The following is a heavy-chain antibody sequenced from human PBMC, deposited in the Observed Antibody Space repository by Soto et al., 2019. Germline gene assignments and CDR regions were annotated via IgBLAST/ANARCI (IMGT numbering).Heavy chain of an antibody. CDR1: GGSFSGYY. V-gene: IGHV4-34*01. CDR2: INHSGST. D-gene: IGHD6-19*01. Sequence: SETLSLTCAVYGGSFSGYYWSWIRQPPGKGLEWIGEINHSGSTNYNPSLKSRVTISVDTSKNQFSLKLSSVTAADTAVYYCARGRAVAGTPYFDYWGQGTLVTVSS. CDR3: ARGRAVAGTPYFDY. J-gene: IGHJ4*02.